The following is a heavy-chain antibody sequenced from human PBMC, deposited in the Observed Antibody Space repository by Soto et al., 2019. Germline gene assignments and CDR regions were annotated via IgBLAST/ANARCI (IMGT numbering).Heavy chain of an antibody. CDR3: AGLSYYYDSSGYDPLWDYYYGMDV. V-gene: IGHV4-59*01. CDR1: GGSISSYY. D-gene: IGHD3-22*01. J-gene: IGHJ6*01. Sequence: QVQLQESGPGLVKPSETLSLTCTVSGGSISSYYWSWIRQPPGKGLEWIGYIYYSGSTNYNPSLKSRVTISVDTSKNQFSLKLSSVTAADTAVYYCAGLSYYYDSSGYDPLWDYYYGMDVW. CDR2: IYYSGST.